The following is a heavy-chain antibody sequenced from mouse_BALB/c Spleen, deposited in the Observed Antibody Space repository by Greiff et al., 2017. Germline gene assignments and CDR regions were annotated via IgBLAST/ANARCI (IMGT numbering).Heavy chain of an antibody. CDR1: GYTFTSYW. CDR3: APIYYDYDEGPWFAY. V-gene: IGHV1-74*01. Sequence: QVQLQQSGTVLARPGASVKMSCKASGYTFTSYWMNWVKQRPGQGLEWIGMIHPSDSETRLNQKFKDKATLTVDKSSSTAYMQLSSPTSEDSAVYYCAPIYYDYDEGPWFAYWGQGTLVTVSA. CDR2: IHPSDSET. J-gene: IGHJ3*01. D-gene: IGHD2-4*01.